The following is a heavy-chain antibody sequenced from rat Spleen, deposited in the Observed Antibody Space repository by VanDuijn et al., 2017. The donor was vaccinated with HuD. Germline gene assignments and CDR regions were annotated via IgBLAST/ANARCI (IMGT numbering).Heavy chain of an antibody. CDR3: AVAGYGY. V-gene: IGHV5-29*01. D-gene: IGHD1-7*01. CDR1: GITFSNYA. CDR2: INFDGSST. Sequence: EVQLVESGGGLVQPGGTLKLSCAASGITFSNYAMAWVRQAPTKGLEWVATINFDGSSTYYRDSVRGRFSISRDNARSTLYLQMDSLRSEDTATYYCAVAGYGYWGQGVMVTVSS. J-gene: IGHJ2*01.